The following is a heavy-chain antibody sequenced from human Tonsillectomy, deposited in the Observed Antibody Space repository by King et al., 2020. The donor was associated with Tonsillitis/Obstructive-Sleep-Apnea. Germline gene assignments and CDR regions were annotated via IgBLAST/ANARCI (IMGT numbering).Heavy chain of an antibody. Sequence: VQLQESGPGLVKPSETLSLTCTVSGGSVSSNTYYWPWIRQPPGKGLECIGYISYSGSTNYNPSLKSRVAISVDTSKNQFSLNLSSVTAADSAVYYCARVLSNYGDSYMAVWGIGTTVTVSS. CDR1: GGSVSSNTYY. V-gene: IGHV4-61*01. CDR3: ARVLSNYGDSYMAV. D-gene: IGHD4-17*01. CDR2: ISYSGST. J-gene: IGHJ6*03.